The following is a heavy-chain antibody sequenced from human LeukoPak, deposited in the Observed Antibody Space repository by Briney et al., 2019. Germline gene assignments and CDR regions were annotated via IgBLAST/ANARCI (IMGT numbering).Heavy chain of an antibody. D-gene: IGHD3-22*01. Sequence: SGGSLRLSCAASGFTFSSYAMHWVRQAPGKGLEWVAAISYDGSNKYYADSVKGRFTISRDNSKNTLYLQMNSLRAEDTAVYYCARAQHDLDRPSYYYDSSDYLVYWGQGTLVTVSS. CDR2: ISYDGSNK. J-gene: IGHJ4*02. V-gene: IGHV3-30-3*01. CDR1: GFTFSSYA. CDR3: ARAQHDLDRPSYYYDSSDYLVY.